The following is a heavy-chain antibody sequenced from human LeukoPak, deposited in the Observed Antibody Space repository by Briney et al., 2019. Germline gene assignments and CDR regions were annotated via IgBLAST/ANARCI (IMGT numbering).Heavy chain of an antibody. CDR3: ARDRHYYDSSGYFDY. D-gene: IGHD3-22*01. CDR1: GGSISSGAHY. V-gene: IGHV4-30-4*01. CDR2: IYYTGST. J-gene: IGHJ4*02. Sequence: SETLSLTCTVSGGSISSGAHYWSWIRQPPGKGLEWIGYIYYTGSTYYNPSLKSRVTISVDRSKNQFSLKLSSVTAADTAVYYCARDRHYYDSSGYFDYWGQGTLVTVSS.